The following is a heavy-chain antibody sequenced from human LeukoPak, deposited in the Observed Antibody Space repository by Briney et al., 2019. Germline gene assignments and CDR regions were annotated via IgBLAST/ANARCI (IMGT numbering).Heavy chain of an antibody. CDR1: GGSFSGYY. CDR2: INHIGRT. J-gene: IGHJ4*02. Sequence: SETLSLTCAVYGGSFSGYYWSWIRQPPGKGLEWIGEINHIGRTNYNPSLKSRVTISVDTSKNPFSMKLSSVTAADTAVYYCARFRSPSYCGGDWYWSRRYFDYWGQGTLVTVSS. CDR3: ARFRSPSYCGGDWYWSRRYFDY. V-gene: IGHV4-34*01. D-gene: IGHD2-21*02.